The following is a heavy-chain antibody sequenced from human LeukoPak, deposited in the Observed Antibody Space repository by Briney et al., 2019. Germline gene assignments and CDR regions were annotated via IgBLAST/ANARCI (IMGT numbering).Heavy chain of an antibody. CDR1: DFIFSVYW. CDR3: ARQLPARIQSAFDL. Sequence: PGGSLRLSCAASDFIFSVYWMTWVRQAPGRGLEWVADIKGDGRGKSYVDSVKGRFTISRDNAKNSLYLQMDSLRVDDSAVYYCARQLPARIQSAFDLWGQGTMVTVSS. D-gene: IGHD2-2*01. V-gene: IGHV3-7*01. CDR2: IKGDGRGK. J-gene: IGHJ3*01.